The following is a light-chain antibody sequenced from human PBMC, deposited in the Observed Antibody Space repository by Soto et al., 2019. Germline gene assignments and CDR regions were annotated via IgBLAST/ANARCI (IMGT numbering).Light chain of an antibody. CDR3: QQYGSSPHT. V-gene: IGKV3-20*01. CDR1: QSVSSSY. CDR2: GAS. J-gene: IGKJ5*01. Sequence: ESGVTQSPGTLSLSSREKTTLSCRASQSVSSSYLAWYQQKPGQAPRLLIYGASSRATGIPDRFSGSGSGTDFTLTISRLEPEDFAVYYCQQYGSSPHTFGQGTRLEIK.